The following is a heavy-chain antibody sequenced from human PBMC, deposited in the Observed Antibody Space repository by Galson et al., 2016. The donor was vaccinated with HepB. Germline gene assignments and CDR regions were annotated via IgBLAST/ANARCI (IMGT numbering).Heavy chain of an antibody. CDR3: ARDKNERGYSYGHFDY. V-gene: IGHV4-31*02. Sequence: TYYNPSLESRVSISVDTSKNQFSLKLSSVTAADTAVYYCARDKNERGYSYGHFDYWGQGALVTVSS. J-gene: IGHJ4*02. CDR2: T. D-gene: IGHD5-18*01.